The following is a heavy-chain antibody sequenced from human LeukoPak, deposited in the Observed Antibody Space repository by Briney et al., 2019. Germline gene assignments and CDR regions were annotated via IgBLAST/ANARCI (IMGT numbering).Heavy chain of an antibody. V-gene: IGHV4-34*01. Sequence: SETLSLTCAVYGGSFSGNYWSWIRQPPGKGLEWIGEINHSGSTNYNPSLKSRVTISMDTSKNQFSLKLSSVTAADTAVYYCARAGAELSLDYWGQGTLVTVSS. CDR3: ARAGAELSLDY. CDR1: GGSFSGNY. CDR2: INHSGST. J-gene: IGHJ4*02. D-gene: IGHD1-26*01.